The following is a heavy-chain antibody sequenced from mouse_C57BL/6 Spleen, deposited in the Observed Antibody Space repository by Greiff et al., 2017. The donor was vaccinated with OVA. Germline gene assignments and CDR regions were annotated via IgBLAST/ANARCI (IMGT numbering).Heavy chain of an antibody. J-gene: IGHJ2*01. Sequence: DVMLVESGGDLVKPGGSLKLSCAASGFTFSSYGMSWVRQTPDKRLEWVATISSGGSYTYYPDSVKGRFTISRDNAKNTLYLQMSSLKSEDTAMYYCARHGSSYEYYFDYWGQGTTLTVSS. CDR2: ISSGGSYT. CDR1: GFTFSSYG. CDR3: ARHGSSYEYYFDY. V-gene: IGHV5-6*02. D-gene: IGHD1-1*01.